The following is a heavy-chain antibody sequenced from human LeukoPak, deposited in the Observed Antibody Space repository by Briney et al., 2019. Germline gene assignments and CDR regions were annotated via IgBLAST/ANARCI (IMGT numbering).Heavy chain of an antibody. CDR1: GYTFSSYG. CDR2: INPSGGST. J-gene: IGHJ4*02. CDR3: VAPYYYDSSGRFDY. D-gene: IGHD3-22*01. V-gene: IGHV1-46*01. Sequence: ASVTVSCKASGYTFSSYGINWVRQAPGQGLEWVGIINPSGGSTSYAQNFQGRVTMTRDTSTSTVYMELSSLRSEDTAVYYCVAPYYYDSSGRFDYWGQGILVTVSS.